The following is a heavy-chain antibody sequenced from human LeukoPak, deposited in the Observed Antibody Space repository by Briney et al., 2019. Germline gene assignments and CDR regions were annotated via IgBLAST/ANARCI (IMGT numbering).Heavy chain of an antibody. Sequence: GGSLRLSCAASGFTFSNAWMSWVRQAPGKGREWVGSIKSKTAGCTTDYAAPVKVTITTSRDAAKIKLYMLRNSLKTVDTALYCCTATYYDFWSGRVYWGQRTLVPVS. J-gene: IGHJ4*02. CDR1: GFTFSNAW. CDR3: TATYYDFWSGRVY. V-gene: IGHV3-15*01. CDR2: IKSKTAGCTT. D-gene: IGHD3-3*01.